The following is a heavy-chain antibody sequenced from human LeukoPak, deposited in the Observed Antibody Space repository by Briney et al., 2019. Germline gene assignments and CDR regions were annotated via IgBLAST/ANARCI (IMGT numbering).Heavy chain of an antibody. CDR2: IYHSGST. CDR3: ACMDLYYYGMDV. CDR1: GGSISSGGYS. J-gene: IGHJ6*02. D-gene: IGHD2-8*01. Sequence: PSQTLSLTCAVSGGSISSGGYSWSWIRQPPGKGLEWIGYIYHSGSTYYNPSLKSRVTISVDRSKNQFSLKLSSVTAADTAVYYCACMDLYYYGMDVWGQGTTVTVSS. V-gene: IGHV4-30-2*01.